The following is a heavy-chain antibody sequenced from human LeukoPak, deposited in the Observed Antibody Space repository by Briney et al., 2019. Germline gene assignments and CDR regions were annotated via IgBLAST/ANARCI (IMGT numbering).Heavy chain of an antibody. Sequence: ASVKVSCKASGYTFTGYYMHWVRQAPGQGLQWMGRMNPNSGGTNYAQKFQGRVTMTRDTSISTAYMELSRLRSDDTAVSYCARFGYSRRLFFDYWGQGTLVTVSS. D-gene: IGHD5-18*01. CDR2: MNPNSGGT. V-gene: IGHV1-2*06. J-gene: IGHJ4*02. CDR3: ARFGYSRRLFFDY. CDR1: GYTFTGYY.